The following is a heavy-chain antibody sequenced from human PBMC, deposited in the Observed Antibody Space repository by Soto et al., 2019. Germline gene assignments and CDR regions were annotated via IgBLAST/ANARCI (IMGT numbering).Heavy chain of an antibody. J-gene: IGHJ4*02. CDR2: ISYDGSNK. Sequence: QVQLVESGGGVVQPGRSLRLSCAASGFTFSSYGMHWVRQAPGKGLEWVAVISYDGSNKYYADSVKGRFTISRDNSKNTLFLQMISLRAEYTAVFYCAKGIGATNVTYWGQGTLVTVS. CDR3: AKGIGATNVTY. V-gene: IGHV3-30*18. CDR1: GFTFSSYG. D-gene: IGHD1-26*01.